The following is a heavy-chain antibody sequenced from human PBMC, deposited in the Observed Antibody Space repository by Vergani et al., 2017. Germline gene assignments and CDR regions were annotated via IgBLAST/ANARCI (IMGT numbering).Heavy chain of an antibody. Sequence: QVQLQESGPGLVKPSQTLSLTCTVSGGSISSGGYYWSWIRQPPGKGLEWIGYIYYSGSTNYNPSLKSRVTISVDTSKNQFSLKLSSVTAADTAVYYCARDSSGYYYAYWYFDLWGRGTLVTVSS. D-gene: IGHD3-22*01. J-gene: IGHJ2*01. CDR1: GGSISSGGYY. V-gene: IGHV4-61*08. CDR3: ARDSSGYYYAYWYFDL. CDR2: IYYSGST.